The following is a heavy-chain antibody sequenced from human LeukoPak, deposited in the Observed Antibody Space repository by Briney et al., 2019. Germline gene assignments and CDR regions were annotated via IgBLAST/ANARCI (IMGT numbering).Heavy chain of an antibody. D-gene: IGHD5-12*01. CDR3: ARAGDSPRSPADY. V-gene: IGHV4-34*01. CDR2: INHSGST. J-gene: IGHJ4*02. Sequence: SETLSLTCAVYGGSFSGYYWSWIRQPPGKGLEWIGEINHSGSTNYNPSLKSRVTISVDTSKNQFSLMLSSVTAADTAVYYCARAGDSPRSPADYWGQGTLVTVSS. CDR1: GGSFSGYY.